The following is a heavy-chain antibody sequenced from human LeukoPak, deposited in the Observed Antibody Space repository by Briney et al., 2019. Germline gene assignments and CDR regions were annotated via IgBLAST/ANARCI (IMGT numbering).Heavy chain of an antibody. Sequence: SQTLSLTCAVSGGSISSGGYSWSWIRQPPGKGLEWIGFIYHSGSTYYNPTLKSRVTIPVDRSKNQLSLKLSSVTAADTAVYYCAREEGAQLSLWGQGTLVTVSS. D-gene: IGHD5-18*01. CDR2: IYHSGST. V-gene: IGHV4-30-2*01. CDR1: GGSISSGGYS. CDR3: AREEGAQLSL. J-gene: IGHJ4*02.